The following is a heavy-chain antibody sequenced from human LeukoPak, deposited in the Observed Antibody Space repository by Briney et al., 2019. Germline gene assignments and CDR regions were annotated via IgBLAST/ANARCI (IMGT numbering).Heavy chain of an antibody. CDR2: ISGSGGST. CDR1: GFTFSSYA. J-gene: IGHJ4*02. D-gene: IGHD3-10*01. V-gene: IGHV3-23*01. Sequence: GGSLRLSCAASGFTFSSYAMSWVRQAPGKGLEWVSAISGSGGSTYYADSVKGRFTISRDNSKNTLYLQMNSLRAEDTAVYYCAKDGASGYYGSGSYRVYIDYWGQGTLVTVSS. CDR3: AKDGASGYYGSGSYRVYIDY.